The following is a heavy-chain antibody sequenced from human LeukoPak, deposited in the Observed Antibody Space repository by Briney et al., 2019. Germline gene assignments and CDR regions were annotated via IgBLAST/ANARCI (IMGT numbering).Heavy chain of an antibody. CDR1: GFTFRNYV. D-gene: IGHD3-10*01. CDR3: AREGYYGSGSPPSLYFDY. V-gene: IGHV3-30-3*01. J-gene: IGHJ4*02. CDR2: TSSDLNVK. Sequence: PGGSLRLSCAASGFTFRNYVIHWVRQAPGKGLEWVAVTSSDLNVKLYAGSVKGRFTISRDNSRSTLYLQMNSLRPEDTAIYYCAREGYYGSGSPPSLYFDYWGQGTLVTVSP.